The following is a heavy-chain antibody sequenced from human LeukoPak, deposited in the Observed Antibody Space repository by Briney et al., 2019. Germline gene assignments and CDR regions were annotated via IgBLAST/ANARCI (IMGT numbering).Heavy chain of an antibody. Sequence: PSETLSLTCIVSSGSINVDGYYWSWIRPPAGKGLEWIGRIYANGETNSRPSLESRVTISIDTSKNQFSLSLSSGSAADSAVHFCSRVLRRGVYNYDGFDIWGQGTRVTVSS. J-gene: IGHJ3*02. V-gene: IGHV4-61*02. CDR2: IYANGET. CDR1: SGSINVDGYY. CDR3: SRVLRRGVYNYDGFDI. D-gene: IGHD5-24*01.